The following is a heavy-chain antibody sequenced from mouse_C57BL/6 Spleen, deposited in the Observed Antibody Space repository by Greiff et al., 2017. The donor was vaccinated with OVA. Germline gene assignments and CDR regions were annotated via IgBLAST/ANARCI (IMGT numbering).Heavy chain of an antibody. CDR3: TSQYDDEAYYFDY. V-gene: IGHV1-5*01. CDR2: IYPGNSDT. CDR1: GYTFTSYW. Sequence: EVQLQQSGTVLARPGASVKMSCKTSGYTFTSYWMHWVKQRPGQGLEWIGAIYPGNSDTSYNQKFKGKAKLTAVTSASTAYMELSSLTNEDSAVNYCTSQYDDEAYYFDYWGQGTTRTVSS. D-gene: IGHD2-4*01. J-gene: IGHJ2*01.